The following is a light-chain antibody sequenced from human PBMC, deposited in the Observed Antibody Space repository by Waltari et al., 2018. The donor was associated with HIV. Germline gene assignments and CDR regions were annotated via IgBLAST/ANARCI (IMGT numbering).Light chain of an antibody. CDR1: ALPKQY. J-gene: IGLJ3*02. CDR3: QSADSNASLWV. CDR2: KDT. Sequence: SYQLTQPPPVSVSPGQTARITCSGDALPKQYAYWYQQRPGQAPVLVIYKDTERPSGIPERFSGPSSGTTATLTIIGVQAQDEADYHCQSADSNASLWVFGGGTKLTVL. V-gene: IGLV3-25*03.